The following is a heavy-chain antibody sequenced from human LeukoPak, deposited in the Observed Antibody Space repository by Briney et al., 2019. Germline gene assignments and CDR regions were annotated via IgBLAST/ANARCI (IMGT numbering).Heavy chain of an antibody. CDR1: GGSISSGGYS. CDR2: IYHSGST. CDR3: ARGPLRSGYYRPNWFDP. D-gene: IGHD3-3*01. Sequence: SETLSLTCAVSGGSISSGGYSWSWIRQPPGKGLEWIGYIYHSGSTYYNPSLKSRVTISVDTSKNQFSLKLSSVTAADTAVYNCARGPLRSGYYRPNWFDPWGQGTLVTVSS. J-gene: IGHJ5*02. V-gene: IGHV4-30-2*01.